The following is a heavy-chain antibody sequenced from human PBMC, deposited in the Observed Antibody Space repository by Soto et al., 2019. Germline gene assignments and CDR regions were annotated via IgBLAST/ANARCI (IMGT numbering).Heavy chain of an antibody. CDR1: GGIFNRYS. D-gene: IGHD1-7*01. V-gene: IGHV1-69*02. CDR3: ATFYGGDGTTTTCYGDFDY. J-gene: IGHJ4*02. CDR2: IIPLFGIT. Sequence: QVQLVQSGAEVKKPGSSVKVSCKASGGIFNRYSVSWVRQAPGQGLEWMGRIIPLFGITNYAQKFQGRVMITADKSTNTAYMEVNGLRSEVTALYYCATFYGGDGTTTTCYGDFDYWGQGTLGTVTS.